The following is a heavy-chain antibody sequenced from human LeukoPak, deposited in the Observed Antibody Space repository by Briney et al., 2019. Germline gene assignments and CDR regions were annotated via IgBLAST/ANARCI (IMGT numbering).Heavy chain of an antibody. V-gene: IGHV3-23*01. CDR2: LTSGGGSP. CDR1: GFTFSSYG. CDR3: ARRATSSYWYFDL. Sequence: PGGSLRLSCAASGFTFSSYGMSWVRQAPGKGLEWVSGLTSGGGSPYYTDSVKSRFTVSRDNSKNTLYLQMNSLRAEDTALYYCARRATSSYWYFDLWGRGTLVTVSS. D-gene: IGHD1-26*01. J-gene: IGHJ2*01.